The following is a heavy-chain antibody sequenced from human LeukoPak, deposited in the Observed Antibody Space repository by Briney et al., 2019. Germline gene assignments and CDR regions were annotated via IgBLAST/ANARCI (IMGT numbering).Heavy chain of an antibody. D-gene: IGHD6-13*01. J-gene: IGHJ4*02. V-gene: IGHV1-2*02. CDR2: INPNSGGT. Sequence: ASVKVSCKASGYTFTGYYMHRVRQAPGQGLEWMGWINPNSGGTNYAQKFQGRVTMTRDTSISTAYMELSRLTSDDTAVYYCGRSQSRSDSGSCFDYWGQGTLVTVSS. CDR3: GRSQSRSDSGSCFDY. CDR1: GYTFTGYY.